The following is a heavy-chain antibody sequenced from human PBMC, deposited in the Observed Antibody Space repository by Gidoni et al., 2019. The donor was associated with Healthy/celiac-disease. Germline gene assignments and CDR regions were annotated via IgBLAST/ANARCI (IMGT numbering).Heavy chain of an antibody. V-gene: IGHV3-53*01. CDR3: ARDSSGIDAFDI. Sequence: YGDSVKGRFTISRDNSKNTLYLQMNSLRAEDTAVYYCARDSSGIDAFDIWGQGTMVTVSS. D-gene: IGHD3-22*01. J-gene: IGHJ3*02.